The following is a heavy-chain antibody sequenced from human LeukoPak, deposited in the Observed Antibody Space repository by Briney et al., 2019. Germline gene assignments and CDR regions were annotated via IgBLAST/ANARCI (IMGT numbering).Heavy chain of an antibody. Sequence: SETLSLTCAVYGGSFSGYYWSWIRQPPGKGLEWIGEINHSGSTNYNPSLKSRVTISLDTSKNQFSLRLSSVTAADTAVYYCARGSGLRYFDWLPPDYWGQGTLVTVPS. CDR3: ARGSGLRYFDWLPPDY. J-gene: IGHJ4*02. D-gene: IGHD3-9*01. CDR1: GGSFSGYY. V-gene: IGHV4-34*01. CDR2: INHSGST.